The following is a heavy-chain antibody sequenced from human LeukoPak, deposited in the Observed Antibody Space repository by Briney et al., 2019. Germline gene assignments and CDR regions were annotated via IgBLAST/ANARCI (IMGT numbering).Heavy chain of an antibody. Sequence: SETLSLTCTVSGGSIRSDYWSWIRQPPGKGLEWIGYIYYSGTTNSGSTNYNPSLKSRVTISVDTFKSQFSLRVNSVTAADTAVYYCARGRTYAPRFDYWGRGTLVTVSS. CDR3: ARGRTYAPRFDY. J-gene: IGHJ4*02. V-gene: IGHV4-59*01. CDR1: GGSIRSDY. CDR2: IYYSGTTNSGST.